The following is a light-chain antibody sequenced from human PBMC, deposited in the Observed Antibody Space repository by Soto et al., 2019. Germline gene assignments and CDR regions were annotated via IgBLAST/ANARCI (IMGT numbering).Light chain of an antibody. J-gene: IGKJ2*01. V-gene: IGKV1-5*03. Sequence: DIPMTQSPSTLSASVGDRVTITCRASQSISTWLAWYKQKPGNAPNLLIYKASSLQSGVPSRFSGSGFGTDFTLTISSLQPDDSGIYYCQQYSSYLYTFGQGTKLEIK. CDR2: KAS. CDR3: QQYSSYLYT. CDR1: QSISTW.